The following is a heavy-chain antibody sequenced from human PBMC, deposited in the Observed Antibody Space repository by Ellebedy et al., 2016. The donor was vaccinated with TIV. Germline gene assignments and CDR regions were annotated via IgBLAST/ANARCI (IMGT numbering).Heavy chain of an antibody. CDR3: ARRGSYGDYAVQINSWFDT. CDR1: GFMFSVYW. V-gene: IGHV3-7*01. J-gene: IGHJ5*02. Sequence: GESLKISCEASGFMFSVYWMSWVRQAPGKGLEWVANIYQDGGVQYYVDSVKGRFTISRDNADNSLFLQMNSLRAEDTAVYYCARRGSYGDYAVQINSWFDTWGRGTLVAVSS. CDR2: IYQDGGVQ. D-gene: IGHD4-17*01.